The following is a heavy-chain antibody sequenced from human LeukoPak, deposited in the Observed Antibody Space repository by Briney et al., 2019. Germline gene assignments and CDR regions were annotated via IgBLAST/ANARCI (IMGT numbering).Heavy chain of an antibody. CDR3: SVMHRYYDGSGYWVQ. J-gene: IGHJ4*02. D-gene: IGHD3-22*01. V-gene: IGHV3-23*01. Sequence: PGGSLRLSCEASGFTFSSYAMSWVRQAPGKGLEWVSGISTNGGSTSYADSVKGRLTISRDNHRNMLYMEMNSLRAEDTAVNYCSVMHRYYDGSGYWVQWGQGTLVTVSS. CDR1: GFTFSSYA. CDR2: ISTNGGST.